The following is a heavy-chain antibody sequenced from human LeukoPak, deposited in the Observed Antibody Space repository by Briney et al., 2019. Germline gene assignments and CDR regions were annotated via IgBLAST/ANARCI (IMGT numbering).Heavy chain of an antibody. Sequence: GGSLRLSCAASGFTFSSYEMNWVRQAPGKGLEWVSYISSSGSTIHYADSVKGRFTISRDNAKNSLYLQMNSLRAEDTAVYYCARDATAAVYIPTRYYYYYYMDVWGKGTTVTVSS. V-gene: IGHV3-48*03. CDR3: ARDATAAVYIPTRYYYYYYMDV. CDR2: ISSSGSTI. CDR1: GFTFSSYE. J-gene: IGHJ6*03. D-gene: IGHD2-21*02.